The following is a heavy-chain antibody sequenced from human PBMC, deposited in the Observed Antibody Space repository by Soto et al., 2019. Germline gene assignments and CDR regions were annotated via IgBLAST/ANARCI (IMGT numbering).Heavy chain of an antibody. CDR2: IDWADDK. V-gene: IGHV2-70*04. D-gene: IGHD5-12*01. Sequence: SGPTLVHPTQPLTLTYTFSGFSRSTSGMRVSWIRQPPGKALEWLARIDWADDKVYSTSLKTRLTISKDTSKNQVFLTMTNMDPVDTATYYCARIRDGYKSWWFDPWGQGTLFTVSS. CDR1: GFSRSTSGMR. CDR3: ARIRDGYKSWWFDP. J-gene: IGHJ5*02.